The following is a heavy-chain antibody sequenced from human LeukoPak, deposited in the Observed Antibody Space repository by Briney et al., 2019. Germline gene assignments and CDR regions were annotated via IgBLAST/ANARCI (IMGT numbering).Heavy chain of an antibody. CDR3: ARVRGYSYGWRGPIDY. D-gene: IGHD5-18*01. Sequence: SETLSLTCAVSGGSISSSNWWSWVRQPPGKGLEWIGEIYHSGSTNYNPSLKSRVTISVDKSKNQFSLKLSSVTAADTAVYYCARVRGYSYGWRGPIDYWGQGTLVTVSS. J-gene: IGHJ4*02. CDR2: IYHSGST. V-gene: IGHV4-4*02. CDR1: GGSISSSNW.